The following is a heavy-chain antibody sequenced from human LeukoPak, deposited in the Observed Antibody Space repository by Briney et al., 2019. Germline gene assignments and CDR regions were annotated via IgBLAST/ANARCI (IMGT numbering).Heavy chain of an antibody. CDR1: GFTFSSYA. J-gene: IGHJ4*02. CDR2: ISYDGSNK. D-gene: IGHD2-2*01. Sequence: GRSLRLSCAASGFTFSSYAMHWVRQAPGKGLEWVAVISYDGSNKYYADSVKGRFTISRDNSKNTLYLQMNSLRAEDTAVYYRAREFDQLHDYWGQGTLVTVSS. CDR3: AREFDQLHDY. V-gene: IGHV3-30*04.